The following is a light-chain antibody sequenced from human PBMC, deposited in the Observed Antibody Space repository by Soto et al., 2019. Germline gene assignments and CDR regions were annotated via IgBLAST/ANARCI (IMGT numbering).Light chain of an antibody. V-gene: IGKV1-5*01. Sequence: DIQMTQSPSTLSASVGDRVTITCRASQTISSWLAWYQQKPGKAPKLLIYAASTLESGVSSRFSGRGSGTEFTLTINSLHPEDFATYYCQQYKSYLRTFGQWTKVEIK. CDR1: QTISSW. J-gene: IGKJ1*01. CDR2: AAS. CDR3: QQYKSYLRT.